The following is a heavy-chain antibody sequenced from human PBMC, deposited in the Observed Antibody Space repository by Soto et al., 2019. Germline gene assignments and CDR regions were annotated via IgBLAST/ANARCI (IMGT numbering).Heavy chain of an antibody. CDR1: GGSISSSSYC. CDR2: IYYSGST. Sequence: SETMSLTSTVSGGSISSSSYCWGWIRQPPGKGLEWTGSIYYSGSTYYNPSLKRRVTISVDTSKNQFSLKLSSVTAADTAVYYCARYWGGGYVFWSGYTWFDPWGQGTLVTVSS. J-gene: IGHJ5*02. D-gene: IGHD3-3*01. V-gene: IGHV4-39*01. CDR3: ARYWGGGYVFWSGYTWFDP.